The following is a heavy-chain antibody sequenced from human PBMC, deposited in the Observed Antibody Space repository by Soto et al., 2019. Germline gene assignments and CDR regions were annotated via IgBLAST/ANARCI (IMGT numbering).Heavy chain of an antibody. Sequence: GGSLRLSCVASGFTFMSSFMGWIRQAPVKGLEWVANINQDGGVTYYVDSVEGRFTISRDNTKDSLYLQMNSLRGEDTAIYYCARYYRGSGRYFFDYWGQGTPVTVSS. CDR1: GFTFMSSF. CDR2: INQDGGVT. J-gene: IGHJ4*02. CDR3: ARYYRGSGRYFFDY. D-gene: IGHD6-19*01. V-gene: IGHV3-7*03.